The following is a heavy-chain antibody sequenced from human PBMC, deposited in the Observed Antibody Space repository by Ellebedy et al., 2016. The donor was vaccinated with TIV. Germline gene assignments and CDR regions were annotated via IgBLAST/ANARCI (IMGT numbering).Heavy chain of an antibody. CDR3: AKSNWLDP. J-gene: IGHJ5*02. CDR1: GFPIRNYW. V-gene: IGHV3-7*03. Sequence: GESLKISCTASGFPIRNYWMNWVRQAPGKGLEWVANIKDDGTEIYYVDSVRGRFSISSDIAKNSLYLQLNRLRVEDTAVYYCAKSNWLDPWGQGTLVTVSS. CDR2: IKDDGTEI.